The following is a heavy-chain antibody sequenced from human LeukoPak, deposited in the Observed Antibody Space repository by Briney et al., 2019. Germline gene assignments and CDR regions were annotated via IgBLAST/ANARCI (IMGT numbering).Heavy chain of an antibody. D-gene: IGHD3/OR15-3a*01. CDR3: ARGRWTGYFDY. CDR2: INHSGST. CDR1: GGSFSGYY. V-gene: IGHV4-34*01. J-gene: IGHJ4*02. Sequence: SETLSLTCAVYGGSFSGYYWSWIRQPPGKGLEWIGEINHSGSTNYNPSLKSRVTISVDTSKNQFSLKLSSETAADTAVYYCARGRWTGYFDYWGQGTLVTVSS.